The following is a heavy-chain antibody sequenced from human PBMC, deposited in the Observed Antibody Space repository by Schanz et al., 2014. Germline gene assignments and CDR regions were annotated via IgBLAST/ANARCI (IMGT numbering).Heavy chain of an antibody. CDR3: AKDPSHGDYDYYFDY. CDR2: ISGRSSHI. Sequence: EVQLLESGGGLVQPGGSLGLSCVVSGFTVSSDHMSWVRQAPGKGLEWVSSISGRSSHIYYADSVKGRFSISRDYSKNTLYLQMSSLRAEDTAVYYCAKDPSHGDYDYYFDYWGQGTLVTVSS. D-gene: IGHD3-22*01. CDR1: GFTVSSDH. J-gene: IGHJ4*02. V-gene: IGHV3-23*01.